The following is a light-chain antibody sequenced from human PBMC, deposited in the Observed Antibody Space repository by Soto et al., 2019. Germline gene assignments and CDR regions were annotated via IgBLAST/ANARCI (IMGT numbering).Light chain of an antibody. J-gene: IGLJ1*01. V-gene: IGLV1-40*01. CDR1: SSNIGAGYD. Sequence: QLVLTQPPSVSGAPGQRVTISCTGSSSNIGAGYDVHWYQQLPGRAPKLLIYANNNRPSGVPDRFSGSRSGTSASLAINGLQAEDEADYSCQSYDSSLSGFYVFGTGTKVTVL. CDR3: QSYDSSLSGFYV. CDR2: ANN.